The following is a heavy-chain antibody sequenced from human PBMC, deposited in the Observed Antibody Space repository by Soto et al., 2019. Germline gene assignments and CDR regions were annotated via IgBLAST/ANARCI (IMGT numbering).Heavy chain of an antibody. J-gene: IGHJ5*02. CDR3: TRGTSTSWFDP. CDR1: GYTFTANY. V-gene: IGHV1-2*02. CDR2: MNTRTGGT. D-gene: IGHD2-2*01. Sequence: QVQLVQSGAEVNKPGASVKVSCRASGYTFTANYIHWVRQAPGQGLEWMGWMNTRTGGTMYGERLQGRVTMTRDTSISLAYRELGTLRSDDTAMYYFTRGTSTSWFDPWGQGTLVTI.